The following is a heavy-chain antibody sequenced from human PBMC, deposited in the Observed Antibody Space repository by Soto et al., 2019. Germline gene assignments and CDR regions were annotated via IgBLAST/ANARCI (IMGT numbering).Heavy chain of an antibody. Sequence: SVKVSCKASAGTFRSYAISWVRQDPGQGLEWMGGIIPIFGTANYAQKFQGRVTITADESTSTAYMELSSLRSEDTAVYYCASGEGCTNGVCYWYYYYGMDVWGQGTTVTVSS. J-gene: IGHJ6*02. D-gene: IGHD2-8*01. CDR2: IIPIFGTA. CDR3: ASGEGCTNGVCYWYYYYGMDV. V-gene: IGHV1-69*13. CDR1: AGTFRSYA.